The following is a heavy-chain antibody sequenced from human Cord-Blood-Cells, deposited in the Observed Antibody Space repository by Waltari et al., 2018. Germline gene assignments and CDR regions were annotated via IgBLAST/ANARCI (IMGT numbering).Heavy chain of an antibody. CDR3: AKDQATYYDFWSGYYDY. Sequence: QVQLVESGGGVVQPGRSLRLSCAASGFTFSSYGMHCVRRAPGKGLEWVAVISYDGSNKYYADSVKGRFTISRDNSKNTLYLQMNSLRAEDTAVYYCAKDQATYYDFWSGYYDYWGQGTLVTVSS. CDR1: GFTFSSYG. J-gene: IGHJ4*02. V-gene: IGHV3-30*18. CDR2: ISYDGSNK. D-gene: IGHD3-3*01.